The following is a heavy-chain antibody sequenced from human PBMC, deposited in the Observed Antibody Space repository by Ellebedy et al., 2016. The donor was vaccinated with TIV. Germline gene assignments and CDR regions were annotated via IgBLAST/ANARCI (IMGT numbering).Heavy chain of an antibody. V-gene: IGHV6-1*01. CDR2: TYYRSKWYN. D-gene: IGHD3-16*01. CDR1: GDSVSSNSAA. Sequence: SETLSLXXAISGDSVSSNSAAWNWIRQPPSRGLEWLGRTYYRSKWYNDYAVSVKSRITINPDTSKNQFSLQLNSVTPEDTAVYYCAREGGVYPGYYYYMDVWGKGTTVTVSS. J-gene: IGHJ6*03. CDR3: AREGGVYPGYYYYMDV.